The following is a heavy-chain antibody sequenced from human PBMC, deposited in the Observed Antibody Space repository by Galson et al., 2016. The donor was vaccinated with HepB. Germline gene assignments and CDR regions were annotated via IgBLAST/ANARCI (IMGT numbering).Heavy chain of an antibody. V-gene: IGHV3-30*18. CDR3: TKDMGYYDSWSGYVQTYYYYGMDV. CDR1: GFTFSSYG. D-gene: IGHD3-3*01. Sequence: SLRLSCAASGFTFSSYGMHWVRQAPGKGLEWVAVISYDGNNKYYTDSVKGRFTISRDNSKNTLYLQMNSLRAEDTAVYHCTKDMGYYDSWSGYVQTYYYYGMDVWGQGTTVTVSS. CDR2: ISYDGNNK. J-gene: IGHJ6*02.